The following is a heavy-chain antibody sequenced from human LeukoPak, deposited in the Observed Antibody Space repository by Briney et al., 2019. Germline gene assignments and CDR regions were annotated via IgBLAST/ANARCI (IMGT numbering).Heavy chain of an antibody. CDR1: GFTFSSYE. CDR3: ARTQQSQNYYGSGSYARFFDY. J-gene: IGHJ4*02. CDR2: ISSSGSTI. D-gene: IGHD3-10*01. V-gene: IGHV3-48*03. Sequence: GGSLRLSCAASGFTFSSYEMNWVRQAPGKGLEWVSYISSSGSTIYYADSVKGRFTISRDNAKNSLYLQMNSLRAEDTAVYYCARTQQSQNYYGSGSYARFFDYWGQGTLSPSPQ.